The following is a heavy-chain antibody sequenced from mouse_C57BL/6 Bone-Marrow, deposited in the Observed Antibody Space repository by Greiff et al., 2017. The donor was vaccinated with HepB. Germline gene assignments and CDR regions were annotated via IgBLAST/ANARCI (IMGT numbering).Heavy chain of an antibody. J-gene: IGHJ3*01. Sequence: EVQLQQSGPELVKPGASVRISCKTSGYTFTDYTIHWVKQSHGKTLEWIGRINPNIGGTNSNQKFEGKATLTLDMSSSTAYMELRSLTSEDSAVYYCGRGRWYYWGQGTLVTVSA. CDR1: GYTFTDYT. CDR2: INPNIGGT. V-gene: IGHV1-18*01. D-gene: IGHD1-1*02. CDR3: GRGRWYY.